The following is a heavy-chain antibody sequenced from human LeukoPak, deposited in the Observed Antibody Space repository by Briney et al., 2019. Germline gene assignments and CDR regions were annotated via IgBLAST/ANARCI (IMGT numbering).Heavy chain of an antibody. Sequence: SETLSLTCAVSNGSFSAYYWSWIRQSPGKGLQWIGEISHSGSTNYNPSLKHRVSISLDTSKNQFSLRLSSVSAADTAVYFCARRYCSGGSCYMRGYYGMDVWATGTTVIVSS. J-gene: IGHJ6*04. V-gene: IGHV4-34*01. CDR1: NGSFSAYY. CDR2: ISHSGST. D-gene: IGHD2-15*01. CDR3: ARRYCSGGSCYMRGYYGMDV.